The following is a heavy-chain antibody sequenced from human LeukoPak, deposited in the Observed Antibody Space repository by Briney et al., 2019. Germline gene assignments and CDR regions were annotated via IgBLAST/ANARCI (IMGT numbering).Heavy chain of an antibody. J-gene: IGHJ4*02. CDR2: INPGGGST. CDR1: GFTFSSYS. D-gene: IGHD1-7*01. Sequence: GGSLRLSCAASGFTFSSYSMNWVRQAPGKGLEWVSTINPGGGSTYYADSVKGRFTISRDNSKNTLHLQMNSLRAEDTAVYYCAKAGGNSFFDYWGQGTLVTVSS. CDR3: AKAGGNSFFDY. V-gene: IGHV3-23*01.